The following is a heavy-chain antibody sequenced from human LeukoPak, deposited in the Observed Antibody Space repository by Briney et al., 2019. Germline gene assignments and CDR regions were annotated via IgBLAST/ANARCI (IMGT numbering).Heavy chain of an antibody. CDR3: ARDLYYYDSSGSYDR. CDR2: INHSGST. Sequence: PSETLSLTLSVYGGYFSGYYWSWIRQPAGKGLDWMGEINHSGSTNYNPSLKSRVTISVDTSKSQFSLKLSSVTAADTAVYYCARDLYYYDSSGSYDRWGQGTLVTVSS. V-gene: IGHV4-34*01. CDR1: GGYFSGYY. J-gene: IGHJ5*02. D-gene: IGHD3-22*01.